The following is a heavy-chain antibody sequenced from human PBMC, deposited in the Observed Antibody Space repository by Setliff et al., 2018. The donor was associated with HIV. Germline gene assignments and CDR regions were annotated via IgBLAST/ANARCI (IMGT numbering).Heavy chain of an antibody. Sequence: PGGSLRLSCAASGLTLSNSAMTWVRQKPWRGLEWVSLIQSGGIIYYADAVKGRFTISRDNAKNSLSLQMNNLRAEDTAVYYCARDRCTGTSCGFYSWGQGTLVTVPQ. D-gene: IGHD2-2*01. CDR2: IQSGGII. J-gene: IGHJ4*02. CDR3: ARDRCTGTSCGFYS. CDR1: GLTLSNSA. V-gene: IGHV3-23*01.